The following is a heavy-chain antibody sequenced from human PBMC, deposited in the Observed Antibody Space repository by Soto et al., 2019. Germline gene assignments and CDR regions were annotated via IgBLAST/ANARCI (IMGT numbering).Heavy chain of an antibody. CDR3: ARDTGDGTFDF. J-gene: IGHJ4*02. D-gene: IGHD7-27*01. V-gene: IGHV1-3*01. CDR1: GYTFSSYA. Sequence: QVHLVQSVAEVRKPGASVKVSCKASGYTFSSYAMHWVRQAPGQRLEWMGWINAGYGNTKSSQKFQDRVTISRDTSASTAYMEPTSLRSEDTAVYYCARDTGDGTFDFWGQGTLVTVSS. CDR2: INAGYGNT.